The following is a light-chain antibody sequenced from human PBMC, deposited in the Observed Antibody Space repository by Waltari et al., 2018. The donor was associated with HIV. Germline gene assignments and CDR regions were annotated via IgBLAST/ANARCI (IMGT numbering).Light chain of an antibody. V-gene: IGLV2-8*01. J-gene: IGLJ3*02. CDR3: SSSRV. CDR2: EVS. CDR1: SSDVRGYNY. Sequence: QSALTQPPSASGSPGQSVTISCTGTSSDVRGYNYVSWYQQHPGKAPKLMIYEVSKRPSGVPDRFSGSKSGNTASLTVSGLQAEDEADYYCSSSRVFGGGTKLTVL.